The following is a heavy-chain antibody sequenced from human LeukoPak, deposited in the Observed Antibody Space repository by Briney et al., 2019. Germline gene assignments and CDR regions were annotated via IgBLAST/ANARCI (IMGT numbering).Heavy chain of an antibody. CDR3: TTSVTARGYDAFDI. J-gene: IGHJ3*02. V-gene: IGHV3-15*01. CDR1: GFTFSNAW. CDR2: IKSKTDGGTT. Sequence: KPGGSLRLSCAASGFTFSNAWMSWVRQAPGKGLEWVGRIKSKTDGGTTDYAAPVKGRFTISRDDSKNTLYLQMNSLKTEDTAVYYCTTSVTARGYDAFDIWGQGTMVTVSP. D-gene: IGHD2-21*02.